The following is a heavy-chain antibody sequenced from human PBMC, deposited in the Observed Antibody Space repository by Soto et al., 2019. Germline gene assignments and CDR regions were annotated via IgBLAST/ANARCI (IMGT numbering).Heavy chain of an antibody. CDR2: ISSSSSSI. D-gene: IGHD6-13*01. V-gene: IGHV3-48*01. CDR3: AKEGRAAAGYYYYYGMDV. CDR1: GFTFSSYS. J-gene: IGHJ6*02. Sequence: EVQLVESGGGLVQPGGSLRLSCAASGFTFSSYSMNWVRQAPGKGLEWVSYISSSSSSIYYADSVKGRFTISRDNAKNSLYLQMNSLRAEDTALYYCAKEGRAAAGYYYYYGMDVWGQGTTVTVSS.